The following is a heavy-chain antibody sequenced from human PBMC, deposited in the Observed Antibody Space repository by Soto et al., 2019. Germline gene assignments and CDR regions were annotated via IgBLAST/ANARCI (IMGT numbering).Heavy chain of an antibody. J-gene: IGHJ6*03. CDR2: LYYTGTT. V-gene: IGHV4-59*01. Sequence: QVQLQESGPGLVKPSETLSLTCTVSGGSISSYYWSWIRQPPGEGLEWIGYLYYTGTTDCSPSLKSRVTVFVDRSKNKFYMKLSSVTAADPAVYYSARASVGYCSTTSCYVVYYYMDAWGKGTTVTVSS. CDR1: GGSISSYY. CDR3: ARASVGYCSTTSCYVVYYYMDA. D-gene: IGHD2-2*01.